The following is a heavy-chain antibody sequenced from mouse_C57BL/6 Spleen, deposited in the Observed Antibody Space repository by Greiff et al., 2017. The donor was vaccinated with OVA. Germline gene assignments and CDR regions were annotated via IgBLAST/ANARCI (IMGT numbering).Heavy chain of an antibody. CDR1: GYAFSSYW. J-gene: IGHJ3*01. V-gene: IGHV1-80*01. D-gene: IGHD2-2*01. Sequence: QVQLQQSGAELVKPGASVKISCKASGYAFSSYWMNWVKQRPGKGLEWIGQIYPGDGDTNYNGKFKGKATLTADKSSSTAYMQLSSLTSEDSAVYFCAREAYGYDRTWFAYWGQGTLVTVSA. CDR2: IYPGDGDT. CDR3: AREAYGYDRTWFAY.